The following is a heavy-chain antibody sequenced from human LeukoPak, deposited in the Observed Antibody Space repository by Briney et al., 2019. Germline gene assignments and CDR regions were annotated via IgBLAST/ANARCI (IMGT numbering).Heavy chain of an antibody. D-gene: IGHD2-2*01. CDR1: GYTFTSFY. Sequence: ASVKVSCKASGYTFTSFYIHWVRQAPGQGLEWMGLINPSGGNTSYAQKFQGRVTMTTDTSTSTAYMELSCLRSEDTAVYYCARDPARYCSTTSCYPPLAYWGQGTLVTVSS. J-gene: IGHJ4*02. V-gene: IGHV1-46*01. CDR3: ARDPARYCSTTSCYPPLAY. CDR2: INPSGGNT.